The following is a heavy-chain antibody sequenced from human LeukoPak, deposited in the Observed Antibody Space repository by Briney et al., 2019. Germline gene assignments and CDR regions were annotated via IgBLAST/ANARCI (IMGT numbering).Heavy chain of an antibody. J-gene: IGHJ4*02. CDR1: GFTFSNAW. V-gene: IGHV3-53*01. Sequence: GGSLRLSCAASGFTFSNAWMTWVRQAPGKGLEWVSVIYSGGSTYYADSVKGRFTISRDNSKNTLYLQMNSLRAEDTAVYYCARAVGEAGGSYGYFDYWGQGTLVTVSS. CDR3: ARAVGEAGGSYGYFDY. D-gene: IGHD5-18*01. CDR2: IYSGGST.